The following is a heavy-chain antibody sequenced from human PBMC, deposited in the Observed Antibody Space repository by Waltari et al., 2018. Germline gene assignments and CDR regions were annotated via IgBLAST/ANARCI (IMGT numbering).Heavy chain of an antibody. CDR1: GFPFSSSP. Sequence: QVQLVESGGGVVQPGRSLSPSCAASGFPFSSSPMHWVPQAPGNGLEWVAVRSYDGSNKYDADSVKGRVTISIDNSKNTLYLQMNSLRAEDTAVYYCARDQVGATPEFDYWGQGTLVTVSS. V-gene: IGHV3-30-3*01. D-gene: IGHD1-26*01. J-gene: IGHJ4*02. CDR3: ARDQVGATPEFDY. CDR2: RSYDGSNK.